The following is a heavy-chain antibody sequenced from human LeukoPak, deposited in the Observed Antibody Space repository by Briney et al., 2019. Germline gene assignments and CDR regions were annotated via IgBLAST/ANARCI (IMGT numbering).Heavy chain of an antibody. CDR1: GFTFNNYA. CDR2: VSGSGDNT. Sequence: GGSLRLSCAASGFTFNNYAMTWVRQAPGTGPEWVSVVSGSGDNTNYADSVKGRFTISRDNSKNTLFLQMNSLRTEDTAVYFCARWGNDYSQFDSWGQGTLVTVS. V-gene: IGHV3-23*01. J-gene: IGHJ4*02. D-gene: IGHD4-11*01. CDR3: ARWGNDYSQFDS.